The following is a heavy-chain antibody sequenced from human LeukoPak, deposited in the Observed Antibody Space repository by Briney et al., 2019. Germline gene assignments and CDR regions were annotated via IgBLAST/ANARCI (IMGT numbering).Heavy chain of an antibody. V-gene: IGHV1-2*06. CDR1: GYTITDYA. CDR3: TRDLTISGPIGY. Sequence: ASVKVSCKASGYTITDYAIHWVRQAPGQGLEWVGRIDPHSGGTNYAQKFQGRVTLTRDASIGTAYMELRRLRSDDTAFYYCTRDLTISGPIGYWGQETLVTVSS. J-gene: IGHJ4*02. CDR2: IDPHSGGT. D-gene: IGHD3-9*01.